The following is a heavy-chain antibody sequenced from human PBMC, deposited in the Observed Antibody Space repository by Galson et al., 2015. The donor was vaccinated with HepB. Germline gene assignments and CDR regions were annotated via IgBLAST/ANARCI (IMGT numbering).Heavy chain of an antibody. CDR1: GFTFSSYA. D-gene: IGHD2-2*01. V-gene: IGHV3-30*04. Sequence: SLRLSCAASGFTFSSYAMHWVRQAPGKGLEWVAVISYDGSNKYYADSVKGRFTISRDNSKNTLYLQMNSLRAEDTAVYYCAKDRIYCSSTSCYPTLDYWGQGTLVTVSS. CDR3: AKDRIYCSSTSCYPTLDY. J-gene: IGHJ4*02. CDR2: ISYDGSNK.